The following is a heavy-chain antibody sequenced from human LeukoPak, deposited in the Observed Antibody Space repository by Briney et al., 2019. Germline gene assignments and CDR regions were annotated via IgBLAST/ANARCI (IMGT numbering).Heavy chain of an antibody. V-gene: IGHV3-21*01. D-gene: IGHD3-10*01. Sequence: GGSLRLSCAASGFTFSSYSMNWVRQAPGKGLEWVSSISSSSSYIYYADSVKGRFTISRDNAKNSLYLQMNSLSAEDTAVYYCARDSGALLWFGEPYYYYMDVWGKGTTVTVSS. J-gene: IGHJ6*03. CDR1: GFTFSSYS. CDR3: ARDSGALLWFGEPYYYYMDV. CDR2: ISSSSSYI.